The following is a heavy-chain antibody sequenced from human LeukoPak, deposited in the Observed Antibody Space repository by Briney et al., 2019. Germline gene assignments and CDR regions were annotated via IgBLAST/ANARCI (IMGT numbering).Heavy chain of an antibody. V-gene: IGHV3-53*01. D-gene: IGHD3-3*01. Sequence: GGSPRLSCAASGFTVSSNYMSWVRQAPGKGLEWVSVIYSGGSTYYADSVKGRFTISRDNSKNTLYLQMNSLRAEDTAVYYCARERFVYDFWSGYYETPADYYYYGMDVWGQGTTVTVSS. CDR1: GFTVSSNY. J-gene: IGHJ6*02. CDR2: IYSGGST. CDR3: ARERFVYDFWSGYYETPADYYYYGMDV.